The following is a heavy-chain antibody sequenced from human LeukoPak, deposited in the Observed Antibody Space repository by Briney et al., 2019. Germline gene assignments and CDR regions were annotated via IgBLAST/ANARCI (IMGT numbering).Heavy chain of an antibody. V-gene: IGHV1-2*04. J-gene: IGHJ4*02. CDR1: GGTFSSYA. Sequence: ASVKVSCKASGGTFSSYAISWVRQAPGQGLEWMGWINPNSGGTNYAQKFQGWVTMTRDTSISTAYMELSRLRSDDTAVYYCARVPRDSGYLYFDYWGQGTLVTVSS. CDR3: ARVPRDSGYLYFDY. CDR2: INPNSGGT. D-gene: IGHD5-12*01.